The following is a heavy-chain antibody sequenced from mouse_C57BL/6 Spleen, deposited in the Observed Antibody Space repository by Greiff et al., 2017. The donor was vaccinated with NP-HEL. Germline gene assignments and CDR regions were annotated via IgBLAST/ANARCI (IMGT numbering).Heavy chain of an antibody. CDR1: GYTFTDYY. D-gene: IGHD2-4*01. CDR3: ARYDYLFAY. Sequence: EVQLQQSGPELVKPGASVKISCKASGYTFTDYYMNWVKQSHGKSLEWIGDINPNNGGTSYNQKFKGKATLTVDKSSSTAYMELRSLTSEDSAVYYCARYDYLFAYWGQGTLVTVSA. J-gene: IGHJ3*01. V-gene: IGHV1-26*01. CDR2: INPNNGGT.